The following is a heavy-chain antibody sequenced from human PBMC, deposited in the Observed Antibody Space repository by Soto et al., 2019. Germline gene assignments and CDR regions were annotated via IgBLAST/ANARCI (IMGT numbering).Heavy chain of an antibody. CDR2: ISYDGSNK. CDR1: GFTFSSYA. J-gene: IGHJ6*02. D-gene: IGHD3-10*01. CDR3: GRGQLSWFGELLPYYYYYGMDV. Sequence: QVQLVESGGGVVQPGRSLRLSCAASGFTFSSYAMHWVRQAPGKGLEWVAVISYDGSNKYYADSVKGRFTISRDNSKNTLYQQMNRLRAEDTAVYYCGRGQLSWFGELLPYYYYYGMDVWGQGTTVTVSS. V-gene: IGHV3-30-3*01.